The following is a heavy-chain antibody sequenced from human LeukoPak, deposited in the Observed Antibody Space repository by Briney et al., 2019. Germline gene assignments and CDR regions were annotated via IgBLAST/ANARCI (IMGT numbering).Heavy chain of an antibody. Sequence: SETLSLTCNVSGGSISSYYWSWIRQPPGKGLEWIGYIYYSGSTNYNPSLKSRVTISVDTSKNQFSLKLSSVTAADTAVYYCARAGYCSSTSCRYNGAWFDPWGQGTPVTVSS. D-gene: IGHD2-2*01. CDR3: ARAGYCSSTSCRYNGAWFDP. CDR1: GGSISSYY. J-gene: IGHJ5*02. V-gene: IGHV4-59*01. CDR2: IYYSGST.